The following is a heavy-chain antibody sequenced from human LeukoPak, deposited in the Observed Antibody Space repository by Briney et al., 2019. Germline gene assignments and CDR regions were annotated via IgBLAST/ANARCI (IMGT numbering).Heavy chain of an antibody. Sequence: GGSLRLSCAASGFSFRSYSMDWVRQAPGKGLEWVSAISGRGGSTYYADSVKGRFTISRDNSKNTLYLQMNSLRAEDTAVYYCAKDRVWFGEPIWGWFDPWGQGTLVTVSS. V-gene: IGHV3-23*01. J-gene: IGHJ5*02. CDR1: GFSFRSYS. CDR3: AKDRVWFGEPIWGWFDP. D-gene: IGHD3-10*01. CDR2: ISGRGGST.